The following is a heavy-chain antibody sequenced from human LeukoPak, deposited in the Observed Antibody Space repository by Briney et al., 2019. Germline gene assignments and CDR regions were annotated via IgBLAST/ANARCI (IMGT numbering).Heavy chain of an antibody. J-gene: IGHJ4*02. CDR1: GGSISSSSYY. V-gene: IGHV4-39*07. D-gene: IGHD2-21*01. CDR2: IYYSGST. Sequence: SETLSLTCTVSGGSISSSSYYWGWIRQPPGKGLEWIGSIYYSGSTTYNPSLKSRVTISVDTSKNQFSLKLSSVTAADTAVYYCARSSSVTIPGYYFDYWGQGTLVTVSS. CDR3: ARSSSVTIPGYYFDY.